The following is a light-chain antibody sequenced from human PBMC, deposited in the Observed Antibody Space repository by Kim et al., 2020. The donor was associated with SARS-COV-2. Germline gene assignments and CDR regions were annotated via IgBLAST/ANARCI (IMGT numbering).Light chain of an antibody. Sequence: VLTQPPSASGTPGQRVTISCSGSSSNIGSNTVNWYQQLPGTAPKLLIYSNNQRPSGVPDRFSGSKSGTSASLAISGLQSEDEADYYCAAWDDSLNGWVFGGGTQLTVL. CDR1: SSNIGSNT. J-gene: IGLJ3*02. CDR2: SNN. V-gene: IGLV1-44*01. CDR3: AAWDDSLNGWV.